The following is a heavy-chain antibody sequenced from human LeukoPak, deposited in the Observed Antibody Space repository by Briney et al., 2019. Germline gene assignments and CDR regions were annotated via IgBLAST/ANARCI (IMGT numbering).Heavy chain of an antibody. Sequence: SETLSLTCTVSGGSISSSSYYWGWIRQPPGKGLEWIGSIYYSGSTYYNPSLKSRVTISVDTSKNQFSLKLSSVTAADTAVYYCARFGANYDILTGYYMEGDWFDPWGQGTLVTVSS. CDR3: ARFGANYDILTGYYMEGDWFDP. CDR2: IYYSGST. D-gene: IGHD3-9*01. J-gene: IGHJ5*02. CDR1: GGSISSSSYY. V-gene: IGHV4-39*07.